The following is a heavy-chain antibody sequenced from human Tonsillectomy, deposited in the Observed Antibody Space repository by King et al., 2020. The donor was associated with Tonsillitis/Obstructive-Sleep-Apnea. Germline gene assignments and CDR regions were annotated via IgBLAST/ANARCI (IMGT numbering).Heavy chain of an antibody. V-gene: IGHV3-21*01. CDR3: ARDLAKDNISWGMDV. D-gene: IGHD6-13*01. Sequence: QLVQSGGGLVKSGGSLRLSCAASGFTFRSSSMSWVRQAPGKWLEWVSSISSRSTYIYYADSVEGRFTISRDNAKNSLYLQMNSLRAEDTAVYYCARDLAKDNISWGMDVWGKGTTVTVSS. J-gene: IGHJ6*03. CDR1: GFTFRSSS. CDR2: ISSRSTYI.